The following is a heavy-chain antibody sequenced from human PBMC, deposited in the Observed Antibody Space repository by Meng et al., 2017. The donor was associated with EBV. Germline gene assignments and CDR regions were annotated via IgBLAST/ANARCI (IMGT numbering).Heavy chain of an antibody. CDR1: GYSVTSYG. D-gene: IGHD3-22*01. CDR3: ARDGRLYDTPSPFDY. V-gene: IGHV1-18*01. Sequence: QVQPGQAGVELKKPGASVKVSCKASGYSVTSYGISWVRQAPGQGLEWMGWISAYNGNTNYAQKLQGRVTMTTDTSTSTAYMELRSLRSDDTAVYYYARDGRLYDTPSPFDYWGQGTLVTVSS. CDR2: ISAYNGNT. J-gene: IGHJ4*02.